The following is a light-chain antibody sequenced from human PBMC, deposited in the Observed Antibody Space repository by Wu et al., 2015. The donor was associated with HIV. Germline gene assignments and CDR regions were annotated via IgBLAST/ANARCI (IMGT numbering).Light chain of an antibody. J-gene: IGKJ4*01. Sequence: EIVMTQSPATLSVSPGERATLSCRASQSVGSNLAWYQQKPGQAPRLLIYGASTRATGIPARFSGSGPGTEFTLTISGLQSEDFAVYYCQQYDNWPPLTFGGGTKVEI. V-gene: IGKV3-15*01. CDR3: QQYDNWPPLT. CDR1: QSVGSN. CDR2: GAS.